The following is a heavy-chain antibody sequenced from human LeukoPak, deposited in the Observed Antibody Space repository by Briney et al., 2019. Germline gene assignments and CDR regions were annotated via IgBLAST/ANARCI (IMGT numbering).Heavy chain of an antibody. D-gene: IGHD2-15*01. CDR3: AKQLGYCSDGSCYFPY. CDR1: GFTFSSSA. Sequence: GGSLRLSCAASGFTFSSSAMSWVRQAPGKGLEWVSAISNNGGYTYYADSVQGRFTISRDNSKSTLCLQMNSLRAEDTAAYYCAKQLGYCSDGSCYFPYWGQGTLVTVSS. J-gene: IGHJ4*02. CDR2: ISNNGGYT. V-gene: IGHV3-23*01.